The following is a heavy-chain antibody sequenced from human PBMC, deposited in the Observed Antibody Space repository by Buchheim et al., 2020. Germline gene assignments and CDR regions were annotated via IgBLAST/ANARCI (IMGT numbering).Heavy chain of an antibody. CDR1: GFTFRNYG. D-gene: IGHD3-16*01. V-gene: IGHV3-33*01. Sequence: QVQLVESGGGVVQPGRSLRLSCAASGFTFRNYGMHWVRQAPGKGLEWVAVIWYDGSNKYYADSVKGRFTISRDNSKNTLYLQMNSPRAGDTAVYYCATWRGGVYYFDYWGQGTL. CDR3: ATWRGGVYYFDY. CDR2: IWYDGSNK. J-gene: IGHJ4*02.